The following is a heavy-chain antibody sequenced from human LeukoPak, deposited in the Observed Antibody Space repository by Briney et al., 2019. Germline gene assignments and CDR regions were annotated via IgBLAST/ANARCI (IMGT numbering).Heavy chain of an antibody. V-gene: IGHV4-59*12. CDR2: IYYSGST. CDR3: ARDSGTYSVYYFDS. CDR1: GGSISSYY. J-gene: IGHJ4*02. D-gene: IGHD1-26*01. Sequence: SEALSLTCTVSGGSISSYYWSWIRQPPGKGLEWIGYIYYSGSTNYNPSLKSRVTISVDTSKNQFSLKLSSVTAADTAVYYCARDSGTYSVYYFDSWGQGTLVTVSS.